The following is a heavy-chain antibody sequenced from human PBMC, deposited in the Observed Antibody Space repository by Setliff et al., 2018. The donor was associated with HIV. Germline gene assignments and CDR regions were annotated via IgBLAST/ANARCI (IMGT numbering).Heavy chain of an antibody. CDR3: AREYGTAAADY. J-gene: IGHJ4*02. D-gene: IGHD6-13*01. CDR1: GGTFSNYA. V-gene: IGHV1-69*05. CDR2: IIPLFGTT. Sequence: SVKVSCKASGGTFSNYAISWVRQAPGQGLEWMGRIIPLFGTTNYAQKFQGWVTMTSDTSTSTVYMEMSSLRSDDTAVYYCAREYGTAAADYWGQGTLVTVSS.